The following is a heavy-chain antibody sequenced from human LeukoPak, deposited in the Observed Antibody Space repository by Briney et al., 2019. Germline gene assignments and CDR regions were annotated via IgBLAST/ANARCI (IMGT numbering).Heavy chain of an antibody. J-gene: IGHJ3*02. V-gene: IGHV5-51*01. Sequence: LGESLKISCRYPGYSFASYWFGWVRPMPGKGLEWIGVIYPGDSDTRYSPSFEGQVTISGDKSTSSAFLQWRSLRASDTAMYYCARRSYEGSTSAFDIWGQGTMVIVSA. CDR1: GYSFASYW. CDR2: IYPGDSDT. CDR3: ARRSYEGSTSAFDI. D-gene: IGHD2/OR15-2a*01.